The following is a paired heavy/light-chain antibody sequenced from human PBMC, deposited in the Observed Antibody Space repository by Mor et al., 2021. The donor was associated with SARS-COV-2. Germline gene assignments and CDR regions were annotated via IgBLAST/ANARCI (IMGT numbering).Light chain of an antibody. CDR2: GAS. J-gene: IGKJ2*01. Sequence: EVVLTQSPGTLSLSPGERATLSCRTSQSISSYYLAWYQQKPGQSPRLLIYGASSRATGIPDRFSGSGSGTDFTLTISRLEPEDFAVYYCQHYGSSPATFGQGTKLEIK. CDR1: QSISSYY. CDR3: QHYGSSPAT. V-gene: IGKV3-20*01.
Heavy chain of an antibody. CDR2: INSDGSNT. J-gene: IGHJ6*02. CDR1: GFNLISYW. CDR3: TATWVGQQQPVDYYYAMDV. V-gene: IGHV3-74*01. Sequence: EVQLVESGGGLVQPGGSLRLSCAASGFNLISYWMHWVRQVPGKGLVWVSRINSDGSNTRYADSVKGRFTISRDNAKNTMYLQMNNLRADDTAVYYCTATWVGQQQPVDYYYAMDVWGQGTTVTVSS. D-gene: IGHD6-13*01.